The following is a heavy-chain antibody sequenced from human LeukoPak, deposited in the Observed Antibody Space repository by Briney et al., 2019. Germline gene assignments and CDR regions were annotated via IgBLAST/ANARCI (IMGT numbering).Heavy chain of an antibody. V-gene: IGHV3-7*04. D-gene: IGHD2-15*01. J-gene: IGHJ6*02. CDR1: GFTVSSNY. CDR3: ARWGPHCSDSTCDRYFYGMDV. Sequence: GGSLRLSCAASGFTVSSNYMSWVRQAPGKGLEWVANIDQDGREKYYMDSLKGRFTVSRDNAKNPLHLQMNSLRPEDTAIYYCARWGPHCSDSTCDRYFYGMDVWSQGTTVTVSS. CDR2: IDQDGREK.